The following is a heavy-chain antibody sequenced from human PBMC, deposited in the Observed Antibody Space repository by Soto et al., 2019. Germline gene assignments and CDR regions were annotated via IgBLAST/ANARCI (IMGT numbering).Heavy chain of an antibody. Sequence: EVQLVESGGGLIQPGGSLRLSCAASGFTVSSNYMSWVRQAPGKGLEWVSVIYSGGSTYYADSVKGRFTISRDNSKNTLYLQMNSLRAEDTAVYYCARGLGYCSSTSCYTYDYWGQGTLVTVSS. V-gene: IGHV3-53*01. D-gene: IGHD2-2*02. J-gene: IGHJ4*02. CDR2: IYSGGST. CDR3: ARGLGYCSSTSCYTYDY. CDR1: GFTVSSNY.